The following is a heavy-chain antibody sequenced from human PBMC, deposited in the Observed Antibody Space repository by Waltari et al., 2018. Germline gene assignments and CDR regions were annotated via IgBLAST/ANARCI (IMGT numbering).Heavy chain of an antibody. CDR2: ISPNGGAK. CDR1: GYTFTGYY. Sequence: QVQLVQSGAEVKKPGASVKVSCKASGYTFTGYYMHWVRQAPGQGLSGWVWISPNGGAKNYDQKFQGRVTMTRDTSISTAYMELSRLRSDDTAVYYCARDLFSVVVPAAIPYNWFDPWGQGTLVTVSS. D-gene: IGHD2-2*02. V-gene: IGHV1-2*02. CDR3: ARDLFSVVVPAAIPYNWFDP. J-gene: IGHJ5*02.